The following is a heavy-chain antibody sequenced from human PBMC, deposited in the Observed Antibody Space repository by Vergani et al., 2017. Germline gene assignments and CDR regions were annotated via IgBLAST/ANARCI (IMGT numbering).Heavy chain of an antibody. Sequence: QVQVVQSGAEVKKSGASVKVSCKTSGYTFSNYYMHWVRPAPGQGLEWMGIINPSGGHTNYAQKFQGRVTMTRDTSTSTVYMELSSLRSEDTAIYYCARWDYDILTGYLYWGQGTLVTVSA. J-gene: IGHJ4*02. V-gene: IGHV1-46*03. D-gene: IGHD3-9*01. CDR1: GYTFSNYY. CDR3: ARWDYDILTGYLY. CDR2: INPSGGHT.